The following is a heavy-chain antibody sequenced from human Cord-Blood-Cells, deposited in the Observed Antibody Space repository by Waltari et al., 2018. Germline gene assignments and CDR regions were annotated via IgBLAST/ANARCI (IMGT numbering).Heavy chain of an antibody. Sequence: QVQLQQWGAGLLKPSETLSLTCAVYGGSFSGYYWSWIRQPPGKGLEWIGEINHSGSTNYIPSLKSRVTISVDTSKNQFSLKLSSVTAADTAVYYCARGRGYRSYWYFDLWGRGTLVTVSS. CDR1: GGSFSGYY. J-gene: IGHJ2*01. V-gene: IGHV4-34*01. CDR2: INHSGST. D-gene: IGHD2-15*01. CDR3: ARGRGYRSYWYFDL.